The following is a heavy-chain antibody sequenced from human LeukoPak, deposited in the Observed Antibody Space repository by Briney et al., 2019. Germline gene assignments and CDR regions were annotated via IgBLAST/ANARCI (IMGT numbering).Heavy chain of an antibody. Sequence: SVKVSCKASGGTFSSYAISWVRQAPGQGLEWMGRIIPILGIANYAQKFQGRVTITADKSTSTAYMELSSLRSEDTAVYYCAMYYYGSGSYYFPHWGQGTLVTVSS. V-gene: IGHV1-69*04. J-gene: IGHJ4*02. CDR1: GGTFSSYA. CDR2: IIPILGIA. D-gene: IGHD3-10*01. CDR3: AMYYYGSGSYYFPH.